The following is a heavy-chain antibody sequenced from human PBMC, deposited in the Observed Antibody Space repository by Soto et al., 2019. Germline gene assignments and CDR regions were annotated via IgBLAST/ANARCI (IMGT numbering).Heavy chain of an antibody. CDR1: GFTFSSYG. D-gene: IGHD1-26*01. Sequence: QVQLVESGGGVVQPGRSLRLSCAASGFTFSSYGMHWVRQAPGKGLEWVAVISYDGSNKYYADSVKGRFTISRDNSKNTLYLQMNSLRAEDTAVYYCAKASGSYYLLLDYWGQGTLVTVSS. CDR3: AKASGSYYLLLDY. V-gene: IGHV3-30*18. J-gene: IGHJ4*02. CDR2: ISYDGSNK.